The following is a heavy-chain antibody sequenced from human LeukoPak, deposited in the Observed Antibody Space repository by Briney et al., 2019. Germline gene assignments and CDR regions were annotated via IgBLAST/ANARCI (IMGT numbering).Heavy chain of an antibody. J-gene: IGHJ5*02. CDR3: ARARVVPAAMIWFDP. CDR2: IYHSGST. V-gene: IGHV4-30-2*01. CDR1: GGSISSGGYS. Sequence: SQTLSLTCAVSGGSISSGGYSWSWLRQPPGKGLEWIGYIYHSGSTYYNPSLKSRLTISVDRSKNQFSLKLSSVTAADTAVYYCARARVVPAAMIWFDPWGQGTLVTVSS. D-gene: IGHD2-2*01.